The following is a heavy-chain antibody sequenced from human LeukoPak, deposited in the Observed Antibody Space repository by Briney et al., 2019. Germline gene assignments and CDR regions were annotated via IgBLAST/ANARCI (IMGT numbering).Heavy chain of an antibody. CDR3: VKGGSDLILALSGTGVFDS. Sequence: GGSLRLSCSASGLTLSNYAMHWVRQAPGKGLEYVSAISSNGGNTYYADSVKGRFTISRDNSKNTLYLQMSSLRAEDTAVYYCVKGGSDLILALSGTGVFDSWGQGSLVTVSS. CDR2: ISSNGGNT. J-gene: IGHJ4*02. V-gene: IGHV3-64D*06. CDR1: GLTLSNYA. D-gene: IGHD6-19*01.